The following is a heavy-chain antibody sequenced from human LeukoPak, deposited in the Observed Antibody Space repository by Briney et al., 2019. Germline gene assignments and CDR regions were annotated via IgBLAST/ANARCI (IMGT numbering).Heavy chain of an antibody. CDR2: IYYSGST. J-gene: IGHJ6*03. Sequence: SETLSLTCTVSGGSISSSSYYWGWIRQPPGEGLEWIGSIYYSGSTYYNPSLKSRVTISVDTSKNQFSLKLSSATAADTAVYYCARFTIFGNYYMDVWGKGTTVTVSS. D-gene: IGHD3-3*01. CDR3: ARFTIFGNYYMDV. CDR1: GGSISSSSYY. V-gene: IGHV4-39*07.